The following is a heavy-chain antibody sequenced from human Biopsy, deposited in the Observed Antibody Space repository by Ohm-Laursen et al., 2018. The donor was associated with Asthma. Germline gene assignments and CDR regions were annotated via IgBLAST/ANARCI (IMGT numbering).Heavy chain of an antibody. CDR1: GFTFRSYA. CDR2: GGSYYDGGLK. V-gene: IGHV3-30-3*01. CDR3: ARDVMEWYLPAFDY. Sequence: SLRLSCAASGFTFRSYAMHWVRQAPGKGLEWVAVGGSYYDGGLKYYADSVNGRFTVSRDDSKNTLYLQMNSLRPDDTAAYYCARDVMEWYLPAFDYWGQGTLVTVSS. D-gene: IGHD3-3*01. J-gene: IGHJ4*02.